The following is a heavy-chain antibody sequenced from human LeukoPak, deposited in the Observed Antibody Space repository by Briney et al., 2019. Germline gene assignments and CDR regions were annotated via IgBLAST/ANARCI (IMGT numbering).Heavy chain of an antibody. CDR3: ARHDCSGGSCPLAY. V-gene: IGHV5-10-1*01. D-gene: IGHD2-15*01. CDR1: GYSFTSYW. J-gene: IGHJ4*02. CDR2: IDPSDSHA. Sequence: GESLKISCKGSGYSFTSYWIGWVRQMPGKGLEWGGRIDPSDSHASYSPSLQGHVTISADKSINTAYLQWSSLKASDTAMYYCARHDCSGGSCPLAYWGQGTLVTVPS.